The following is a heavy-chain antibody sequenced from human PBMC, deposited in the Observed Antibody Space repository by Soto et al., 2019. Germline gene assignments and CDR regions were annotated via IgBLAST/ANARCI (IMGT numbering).Heavy chain of an antibody. CDR1: GFTFSSYS. J-gene: IGHJ4*02. CDR3: AEDSPPGWHFDY. CDR2: ISSSSSSI. V-gene: IGHV3-48*02. D-gene: IGHD6-19*01. Sequence: EAQLVESGGGLVQPGGSLRLSCAASGFTFSSYSMNWVRQAPGKGLEWISYISSSSSSIYYADSVQGRFTISRDNAKNSLYLPMNCLRDGGPAVFFWAEDSPPGWHFDYWGQGTLVTVSS.